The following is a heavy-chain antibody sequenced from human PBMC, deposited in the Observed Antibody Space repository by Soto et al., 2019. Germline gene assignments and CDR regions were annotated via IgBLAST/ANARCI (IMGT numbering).Heavy chain of an antibody. V-gene: IGHV3-23*01. J-gene: IGHJ5*02. CDR1: GFTFSSYA. CDR2: ISGSGGST. CDR3: AKDSRLTPEGGWFDP. Sequence: GGSLRLSCAASGFTFSSYAMSWVRQAPGKGLEWVSAISGSGGSTYYADSVKGRFTISRDNSKNTLYLQMNSLRAEDTAVYYCAKDSRLTPEGGWFDPWGQGTLVTVSS. D-gene: IGHD6-25*01.